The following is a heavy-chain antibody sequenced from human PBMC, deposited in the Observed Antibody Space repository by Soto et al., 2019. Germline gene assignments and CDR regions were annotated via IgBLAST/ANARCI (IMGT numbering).Heavy chain of an antibody. CDR1: GFTFSSYG. Sequence: QVPLVESGGGVVQPGRSLRLSCAASGFTFSSYGMHWVRQAPGKGLEWVAVIWYDGSNKYYADSVKGRFTISRDNSKNTLYLQMNSLRAEDTAVYYCARVNGGYYLADYWGQGTLVTVSS. V-gene: IGHV3-33*01. CDR3: ARVNGGYYLADY. D-gene: IGHD3-22*01. J-gene: IGHJ4*02. CDR2: IWYDGSNK.